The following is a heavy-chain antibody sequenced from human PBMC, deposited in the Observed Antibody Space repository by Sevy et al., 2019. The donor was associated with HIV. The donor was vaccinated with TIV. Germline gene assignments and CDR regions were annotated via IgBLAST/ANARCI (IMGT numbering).Heavy chain of an antibody. J-gene: IGHJ4*02. CDR1: GFTFSNAW. CDR2: IKSKTDGGTT. D-gene: IGHD3-3*01. CDR3: TTQPPLDYDFWSGYYHFGY. Sequence: GGSLRLSCAASGFTFSNAWMSWVRQAPGKGLEWVGRIKSKTDGGTTDYAAPVKGRFTISRDDSKNTLYLQMNSLKTEDTAVYYCTTQPPLDYDFWSGYYHFGYWGLGTLVTVSS. V-gene: IGHV3-15*01.